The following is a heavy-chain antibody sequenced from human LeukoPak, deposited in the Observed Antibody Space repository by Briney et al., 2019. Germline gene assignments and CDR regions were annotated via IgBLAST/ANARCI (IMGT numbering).Heavy chain of an antibody. CDR2: INPILGIA. D-gene: IGHD4-17*01. J-gene: IGHJ3*02. V-gene: IGHV1-69*04. Sequence: SVKVSCKASGGTFSSYAISWVRQAPGQGLEWMGRINPILGIANYAQKFQGRVTITADKSTSTAYMELSSLRSEDTAVYYCAAPLTTDSDAFDIWGQGTMVTVSS. CDR1: GGTFSSYA. CDR3: AAPLTTDSDAFDI.